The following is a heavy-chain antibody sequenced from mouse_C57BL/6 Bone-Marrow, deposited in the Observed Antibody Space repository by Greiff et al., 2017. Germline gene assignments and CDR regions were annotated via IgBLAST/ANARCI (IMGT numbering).Heavy chain of an antibody. CDR3: TTETIYDGYYVDY. CDR2: IDPENGDT. J-gene: IGHJ2*01. V-gene: IGHV14-4*01. Sequence: EVKLQQSGAELVRPGASVKLSCTASGFNIKDDYMHWVKQRPEQGLEWIGWIDPENGDTEYASKFQGKATITADTSSNTAYLQLSSLTSEDTAVYYCTTETIYDGYYVDYWGQGTTLTVSS. CDR1: GFNIKDDY. D-gene: IGHD2-3*01.